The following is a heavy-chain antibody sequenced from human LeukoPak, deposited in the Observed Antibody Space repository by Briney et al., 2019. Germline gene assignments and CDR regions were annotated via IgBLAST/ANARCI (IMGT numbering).Heavy chain of an antibody. J-gene: IGHJ4*02. CDR3: ARGADSGYSSDN. D-gene: IGHD3-9*01. V-gene: IGHV3-23*01. CDR1: GFTFSSSA. Sequence: GGSLRLSCAASGFTFSSSAMSWVRQAPGKGLEWVSSISGSGSGGSTYYADSVKGRFTISRDNAKNTLYLQMNSLRAEDTAVYYCARGADSGYSSDNWGQGTLVSVSS. CDR2: ISGSGSGGST.